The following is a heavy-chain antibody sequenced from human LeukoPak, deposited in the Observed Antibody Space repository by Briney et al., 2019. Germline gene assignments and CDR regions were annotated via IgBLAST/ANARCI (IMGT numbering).Heavy chain of an antibody. CDR2: ISSNGGST. V-gene: IGHV3-64*01. D-gene: IGHD3-10*01. J-gene: IGHJ4*02. Sequence: GGSLRLSCAASGFTFSSYAMHWVRQAPGKGLEYVSAISSNGGSTYYANSVKGRFTISRDNSKNTLYLQMGSLRAEDMAVYYCARGGLWFGELFGPIDYWGQGTLVTVSS. CDR3: ARGGLWFGELFGPIDY. CDR1: GFTFSSYA.